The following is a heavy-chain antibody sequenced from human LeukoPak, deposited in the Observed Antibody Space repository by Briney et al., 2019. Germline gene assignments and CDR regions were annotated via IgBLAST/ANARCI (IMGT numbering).Heavy chain of an antibody. CDR2: ISNGSGNR. CDR1: EFTFSSYS. V-gene: IGHV3-48*01. J-gene: IGHJ6*03. CDR3: ARAAKWEFYHYYMDV. D-gene: IGHD1-26*01. Sequence: GGSLRLSCVASEFTFSSYSMIWVRQAPGKGLEWISYISNGSGNRYYADSVKGRFTISRDNAKNLLYLQMNNLRADDTAVYYCARAAKWEFYHYYMDVWGKGTTVAVSS.